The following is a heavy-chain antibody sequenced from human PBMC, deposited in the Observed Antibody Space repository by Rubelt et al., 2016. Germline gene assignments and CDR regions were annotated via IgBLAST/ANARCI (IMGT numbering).Heavy chain of an antibody. CDR1: GGTFSSYA. D-gene: IGHD6-13*01. J-gene: IGHJ3*02. Sequence: QVQLVQSGAEVKKPGFSVKVSCKASGGTFSSYAISWVRQAPGQGLEWMGGIIPIFGTANYAQKFQGRVTITADESTSTAYMELSSLRSEDTAVYYCARGGAAAADDNDAFDIWGQGTMVTVSS. CDR3: ARGGAAAADDNDAFDI. CDR2: IIPIFGTA. V-gene: IGHV1-69*01.